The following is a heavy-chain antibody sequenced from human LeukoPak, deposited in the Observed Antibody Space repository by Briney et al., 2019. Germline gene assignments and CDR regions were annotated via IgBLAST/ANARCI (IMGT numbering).Heavy chain of an antibody. CDR2: IYSSDST. J-gene: IGHJ4*02. V-gene: IGHV3-53*01. Sequence: GRSLRLSCAASGFTVSSNYMSWVRQAPGKGLDWVSVIYSSDSTCYADSVKGRFTISRDNSKNTLYLQMNSLRAEDTAVYYCARRVPSGRYYINWGQGTLVTVSS. D-gene: IGHD1-26*01. CDR1: GFTVSSNY. CDR3: ARRVPSGRYYIN.